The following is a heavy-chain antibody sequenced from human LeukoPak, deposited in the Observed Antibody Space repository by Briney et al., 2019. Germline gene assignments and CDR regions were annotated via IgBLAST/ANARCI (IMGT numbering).Heavy chain of an antibody. J-gene: IGHJ4*02. CDR1: GYSFTSYW. CDR2: IYPGDSDT. D-gene: IGHD2-21*01. V-gene: IGHV5-51*01. Sequence: GESLKISCKGSGYSFTSYWIGWVRQMPGKGLEWMGIIYPGDSDTRYSPSFQGQVTISADKSISTAYLQWSSLKASDTAMYYCARRRAYCSGDCYARVYYFDYWGQGTLVTVSS. CDR3: ARRRAYCSGDCYARVYYFDY.